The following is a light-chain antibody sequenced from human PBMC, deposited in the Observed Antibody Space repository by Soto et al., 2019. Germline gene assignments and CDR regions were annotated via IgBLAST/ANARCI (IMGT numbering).Light chain of an antibody. J-gene: IGKJ4*01. CDR2: GAS. CDR1: QSVSNN. V-gene: IGKV3-15*01. Sequence: EIVMTQSPATLSVSPEERATLSCRANQSVSNNLAWYQQKPGQAPRLLIYGASTRATGIPARFSGSGSGTEFTLTISSLQSEDFAVYYCQQYNTWSPLTFGGGTKVETK. CDR3: QQYNTWSPLT.